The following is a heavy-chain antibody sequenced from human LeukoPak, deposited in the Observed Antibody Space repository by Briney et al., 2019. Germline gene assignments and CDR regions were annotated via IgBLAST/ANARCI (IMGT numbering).Heavy chain of an antibody. J-gene: IGHJ6*02. D-gene: IGHD2-15*01. Sequence: PGGSLRLSCAASGFTFSSYAMHWVRQAPGNGLEWVSSISSSSSYIYYADSVKGRFTISRDNAKNSLYLQMNSLRAEDTAVYYCARKPVVAAFYGMDVWGQGTTVTVSS. CDR1: GFTFSSYA. V-gene: IGHV3-21*01. CDR3: ARKPVVAAFYGMDV. CDR2: ISSSSSYI.